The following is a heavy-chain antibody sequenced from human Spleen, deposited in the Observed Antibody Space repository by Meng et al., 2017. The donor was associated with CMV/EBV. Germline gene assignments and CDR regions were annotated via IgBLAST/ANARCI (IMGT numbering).Heavy chain of an antibody. Sequence: GESLKISCAASGFTFSSYSINWVRQAPGEGLEWVASISSSIYIYYADSVRGRFTISRDNAKNSLYLQMNSLRAEDTAVYYCARNSYGEHFDYWGQGTLVTVSS. CDR1: GFTFSSYS. D-gene: IGHD5-18*01. CDR3: ARNSYGEHFDY. V-gene: IGHV3-21*01. CDR2: ISSSIYI. J-gene: IGHJ4*02.